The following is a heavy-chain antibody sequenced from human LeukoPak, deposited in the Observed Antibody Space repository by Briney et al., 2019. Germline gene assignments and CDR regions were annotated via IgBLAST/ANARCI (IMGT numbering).Heavy chain of an antibody. CDR1: AFTFRSSA. V-gene: IGHV3-30*04. Sequence: GGSLRLSCAAYAFTFRSSALHWVRQAPGKGLEWVAVISYDGSNKYYADSVKGRFTISRDNSKNTLYLQMNSLRAEDTAVYYCARRLGRTFSGPFDYWGQGTLVTVSS. CDR3: ARRLGRTFSGPFDY. D-gene: IGHD6-25*01. CDR2: ISYDGSNK. J-gene: IGHJ4*02.